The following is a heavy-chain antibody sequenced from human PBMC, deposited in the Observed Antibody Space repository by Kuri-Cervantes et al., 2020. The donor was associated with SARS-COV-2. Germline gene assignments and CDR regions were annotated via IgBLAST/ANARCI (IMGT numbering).Heavy chain of an antibody. CDR2: ISSSSSYI. CDR1: GFTFSSYS. Sequence: GESLKISCAASGFTFSSYSMNWVRQAPGKGLEWVSSISSSSSYIYYADSVKGRFTISRDNAKNSLYLQMNSLRAEDTAVYYCARDRRALGLGDILTGYYPHWYFDLWGRGTLVTVSS. CDR3: ARDRRALGLGDILTGYYPHWYFDL. J-gene: IGHJ2*01. D-gene: IGHD3-9*01. V-gene: IGHV3-21*01.